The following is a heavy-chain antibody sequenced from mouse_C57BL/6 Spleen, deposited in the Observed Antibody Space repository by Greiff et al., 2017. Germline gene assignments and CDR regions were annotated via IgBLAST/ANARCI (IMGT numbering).Heavy chain of an antibody. V-gene: IGHV14-2*01. J-gene: IGHJ1*03. Sequence: VQLQQSGAELVKPGASVKLSCTASGFNIKDYYMHWVKQRTEQGLEWIGRIDPEDGETKYAPKFQGKATITADISSNTAYLQLSSLTSEDTAVYYCASRFITTVVATDWYFDVWGTGTTVTVSS. CDR1: GFNIKDYY. CDR3: ASRFITTVVATDWYFDV. D-gene: IGHD1-1*01. CDR2: IDPEDGET.